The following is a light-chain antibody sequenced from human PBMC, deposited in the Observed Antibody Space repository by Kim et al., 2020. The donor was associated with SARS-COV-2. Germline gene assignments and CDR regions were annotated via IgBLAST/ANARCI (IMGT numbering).Light chain of an antibody. CDR1: SNNVGNQG. V-gene: IGLV10-54*01. Sequence: QTATLTCTGNSNNVGNQGAAWLQQHQGHPPKLLSYRNNNRPSGISERLSASRSGNTASLTITGLQPEDEADYYCSAWDSSLSARKVFGGGTQLTVL. CDR3: SAWDSSLSARKV. CDR2: RNN. J-gene: IGLJ3*02.